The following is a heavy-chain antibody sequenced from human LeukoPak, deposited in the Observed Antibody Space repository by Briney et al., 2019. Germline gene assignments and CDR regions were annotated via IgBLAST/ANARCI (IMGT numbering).Heavy chain of an antibody. CDR3: ASNYGDYVENAFDI. CDR2: IYYSGST. Sequence: SETLSLTCTVSGGSISSSSYYWGWIRQPPGKGLEWIGSIYYSGSTYYNPSLKNRVTISVDTSKNQFSLKLSSVTAADTAVYYCASNYGDYVENAFDIWGQGTMVTVSS. CDR1: GGSISSSSYY. D-gene: IGHD4-17*01. V-gene: IGHV4-39*01. J-gene: IGHJ3*02.